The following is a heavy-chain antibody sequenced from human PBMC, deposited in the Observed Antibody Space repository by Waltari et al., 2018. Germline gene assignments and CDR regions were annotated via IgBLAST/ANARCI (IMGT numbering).Heavy chain of an antibody. J-gene: IGHJ4*02. D-gene: IGHD3-10*01. CDR1: GFTFSNYG. Sequence: QVQLVESGGDVVQPGRSLRLSCAASGFTFSNYGMPWVRQAPGKGLEWVAVVSYDGGTKYYAESVKGRFTISRDNSKNTLYLQMNSLRAEDTAVYYCAKEVGVSGTSYMSYFDHWGQGSLVTVSS. CDR2: VSYDGGTK. CDR3: AKEVGVSGTSYMSYFDH. V-gene: IGHV3-30*18.